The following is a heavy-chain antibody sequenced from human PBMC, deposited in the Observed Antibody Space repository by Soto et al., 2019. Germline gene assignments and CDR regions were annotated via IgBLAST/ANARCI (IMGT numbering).Heavy chain of an antibody. V-gene: IGHV3-23*01. CDR3: AYRTGFDY. CDR1: GFTFSTYA. Sequence: EVQLLESGGDLVQPGGSLRLSCAASGFTFSTYAMSWVRQAPGKGLEWVSSITSAGATHYADSVKGRFTTSRDNSKNTLYLQMNSLRPEDTAVYYCAYRTGFDYWGQGTLVTVSS. CDR2: ITSAGAT. J-gene: IGHJ4*02.